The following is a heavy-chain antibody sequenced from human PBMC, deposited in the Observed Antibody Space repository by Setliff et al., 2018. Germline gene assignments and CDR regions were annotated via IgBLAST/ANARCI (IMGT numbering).Heavy chain of an antibody. J-gene: IGHJ6*02. V-gene: IGHV1-18*01. CDR3: ARAAPLGYCSGGSCFRPPYYCYYGMDV. CDR1: GYTFTSYG. Sequence: ASVKVSCKASGYTFTSYGFSWVRQAPGQGLEWMGWISVYNGKTKYAQKFQGRVTITADKSTSTAYMELSSLRSEDTAVYYCARAAPLGYCSGGSCFRPPYYCYYGMDVWGQGTTVTVSS. CDR2: ISVYNGKT. D-gene: IGHD2-15*01.